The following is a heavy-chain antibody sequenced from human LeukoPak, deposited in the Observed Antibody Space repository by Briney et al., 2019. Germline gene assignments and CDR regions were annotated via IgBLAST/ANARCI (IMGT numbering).Heavy chain of an antibody. Sequence: GSVKVSCKASGYTFTSYGISWVRQAPGQGLEWMGWISAYNSNTNYAQKLQGRVTMTTDTSTSTAYMELRSLRSDDTAVYYCARDQYDFWSGYYGVWGQGTLVAVSS. D-gene: IGHD3-3*01. CDR3: ARDQYDFWSGYYGV. CDR1: GYTFTSYG. V-gene: IGHV1-18*01. CDR2: ISAYNSNT. J-gene: IGHJ4*02.